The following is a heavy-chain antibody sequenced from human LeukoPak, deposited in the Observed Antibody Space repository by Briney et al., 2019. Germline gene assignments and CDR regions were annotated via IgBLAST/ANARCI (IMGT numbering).Heavy chain of an antibody. D-gene: IGHD6-13*01. V-gene: IGHV3-9*01. CDR1: GFTFDDYA. CDR2: ISWNSGSM. Sequence: GRSLRLSCAASGFTFDDYAMHWVRQAPGKGLEWVSGISWNSGSMDYADSVKGRFTVSRDNAKNYLYLQMNSLGAEDTALYYCAKADSSSWYPYNWFDPWGQGTLVTVSS. CDR3: AKADSSSWYPYNWFDP. J-gene: IGHJ5*02.